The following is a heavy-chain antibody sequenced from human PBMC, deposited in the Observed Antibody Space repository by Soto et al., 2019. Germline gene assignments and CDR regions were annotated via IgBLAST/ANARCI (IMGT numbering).Heavy chain of an antibody. CDR2: ISSDGTNK. J-gene: IGHJ4*02. CDR1: GFTFSSYP. V-gene: IGHV3-30-3*01. D-gene: IGHD3-22*01. Sequence: GGSLRLSCAASGFTFSSYPMHWVRQAPGKGLEWLAVISSDGTNKNYADSVKGRFTISRDNSENTLFLQVNSLTSEDSAVYFCPRNYYEDYWGQGTLVTVSS. CDR3: PRNYYEDY.